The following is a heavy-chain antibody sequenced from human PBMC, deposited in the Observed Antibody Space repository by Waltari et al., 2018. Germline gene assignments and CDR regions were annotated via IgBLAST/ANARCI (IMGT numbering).Heavy chain of an antibody. D-gene: IGHD5-12*01. CDR1: GFTFSSYA. V-gene: IGHV3-23*04. Sequence: EVQLVESGGGLVQPGGSLRLSCAASGFTFSSYAMSWVRQAPGKGLEWVSAISGSGGSTYYTDSVKGRFTISRDNSKNTLYLQMNSLRAEDTAVYYCAKGYGGYDLVRLPFDYWGQGTLVTVSS. CDR3: AKGYGGYDLVRLPFDY. J-gene: IGHJ4*02. CDR2: ISGSGGST.